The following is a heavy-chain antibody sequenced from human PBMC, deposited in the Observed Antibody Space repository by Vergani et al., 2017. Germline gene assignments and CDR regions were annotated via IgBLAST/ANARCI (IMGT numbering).Heavy chain of an antibody. V-gene: IGHV1-18*01. CDR3: ARDDSPPPGVVGVVIIGMDV. CDR2: ISAYNGNT. CDR1: GYTFTSYG. Sequence: QVQLVQSGAEVKKPGASVKVSCKASGYTFTSYGISWVRQAPGQGLEWMGWISAYNGNTNYAQKLQGRVTMNTDTSTSTAYMELKSLRTDDTAVYYCARDDSPPPGVVGVVIIGMDVWGQGTTVTVSS. J-gene: IGHJ6*02. D-gene: IGHD3-3*01.